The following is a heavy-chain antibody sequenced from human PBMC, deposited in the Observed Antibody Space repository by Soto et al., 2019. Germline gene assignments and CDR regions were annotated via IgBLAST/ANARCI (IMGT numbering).Heavy chain of an antibody. CDR3: AHRPYCSGGSCYRYYYYGMDG. Sequence: SGPTLVNPTQTLTLTCTFSGFSLSTSGVGVGWIRQPPGKALEWLALIYWDDDKRYSPSLKSRLTITKDTSKNQVVLTMTNMDPVDTATYYCAHRPYCSGGSCYRYYYYGMDGRGQGTTVTVSS. D-gene: IGHD2-15*01. CDR1: GFSLSTSGVG. V-gene: IGHV2-5*02. CDR2: IYWDDDK. J-gene: IGHJ6*02.